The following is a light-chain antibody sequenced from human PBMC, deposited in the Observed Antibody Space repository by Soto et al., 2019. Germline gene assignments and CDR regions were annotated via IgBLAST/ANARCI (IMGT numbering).Light chain of an antibody. Sequence: DLQMTQSPSSLSASVGDSVTITCRASQSITYYLNWYQQKPGTAPNLLIYAASTLQSGVPSRFSGSVSGTEFTLTIRSLQPEDFATYYCQQCYNTPLTFGGGTKVEIK. CDR3: QQCYNTPLT. CDR1: QSITYY. J-gene: IGKJ4*01. V-gene: IGKV1-39*01. CDR2: AAS.